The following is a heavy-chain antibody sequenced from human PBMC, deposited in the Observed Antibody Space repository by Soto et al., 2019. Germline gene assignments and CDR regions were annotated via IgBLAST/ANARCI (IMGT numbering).Heavy chain of an antibody. Sequence: QVQLVESGGGVVQPGRSLRLSCAASGFTFSSYAMHWVRQAPGKGLEWVAVISYDGSNKYYADSVKGRFTISRDNSKNTLYLQMNSLRAEDTAVYYCASLSKYNWNDAFFDYWGQGTLVTVSS. J-gene: IGHJ4*02. CDR2: ISYDGSNK. CDR3: ASLSKYNWNDAFFDY. CDR1: GFTFSSYA. V-gene: IGHV3-30-3*01. D-gene: IGHD1-20*01.